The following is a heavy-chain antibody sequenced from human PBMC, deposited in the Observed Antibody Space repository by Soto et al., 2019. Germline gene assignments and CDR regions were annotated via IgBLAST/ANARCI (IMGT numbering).Heavy chain of an antibody. CDR2: AYPGYSDT. D-gene: IGHD2-21*01. V-gene: IGHV5-51*01. CDR3: ARRANIFDFDN. CDR1: GYSFSNYW. J-gene: IGHJ4*01. Sequence: PGDSLNISFKGSGYSFSNYWIGWVRQMPGKGLEWMGIAYPGYSDTRYSPSFQGQVTISADKSISTAYLQWSSLKASDTAMYYCARRANIFDFDNWGHGTLVTVSS.